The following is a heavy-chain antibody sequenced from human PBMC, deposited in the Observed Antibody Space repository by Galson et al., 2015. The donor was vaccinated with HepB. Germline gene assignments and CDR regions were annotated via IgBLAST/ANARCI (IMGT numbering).Heavy chain of an antibody. J-gene: IGHJ3*02. CDR1: GFSLNTSGVG. V-gene: IGHV2-5*02. Sequence: PALVKPTQTLTLTCTFSGFSLNTSGVGVGWIRQPPGKALEWLALIYWDDDKRYSPSLKSRLTITKDTSKNQVVLTMTNMDPVDTATYYCAHRRRHSSGYYYVRGDAFDIWGQGTMVTVSS. CDR3: AHRRRHSSGYYYVRGDAFDI. CDR2: IYWDDDK. D-gene: IGHD3-22*01.